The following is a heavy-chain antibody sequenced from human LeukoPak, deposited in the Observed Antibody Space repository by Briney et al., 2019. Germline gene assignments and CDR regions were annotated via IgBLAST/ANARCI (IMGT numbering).Heavy chain of an antibody. CDR2: INPNSGGT. CDR3: ARTHYGDYRNFDY. V-gene: IGHV1-2*02. D-gene: IGHD4-17*01. J-gene: IGHJ4*02. CDR1: GYTFTGYY. Sequence: ASVKVSCKASGYTFTGYYMHWVRQAPGQGLEWMGWINPNSGGTNYAQKFQGRVTMTRDTSISTAYMELRSLRSDDTAVYYCARTHYGDYRNFDYWGQGTLVTVSS.